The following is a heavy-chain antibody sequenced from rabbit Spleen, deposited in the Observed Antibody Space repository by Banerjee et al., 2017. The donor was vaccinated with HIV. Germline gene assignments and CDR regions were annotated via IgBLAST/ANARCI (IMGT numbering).Heavy chain of an antibody. CDR1: GFSFSYNY. CDR3: ASGGTYDRFSL. CDR2: IYAGASDTT. D-gene: IGHD5-1*01. V-gene: IGHV1S40*01. J-gene: IGHJ4*01. Sequence: QSLEESGGDLVKPEGSLTLTCTTSGFSFSYNYVCWVRQAPGKGLEWIACIYAGASDTTYYATWAKGRFTISKTSSTTVTLQMTSLTAADTATYFCASGGTYDRFSLWGPGTLVTVS.